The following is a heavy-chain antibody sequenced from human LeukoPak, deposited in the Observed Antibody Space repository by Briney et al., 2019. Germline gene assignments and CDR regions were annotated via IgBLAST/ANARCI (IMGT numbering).Heavy chain of an antibody. D-gene: IGHD1-26*01. CDR3: ARHPGGFTGIVNYYYMDV. CDR2: ISYDGSNK. J-gene: IGHJ6*03. CDR1: GFTFSSYA. V-gene: IGHV3-30*04. Sequence: PGGSLRLSCAASGFTFSSYAMHWVRQAPGKGLEWVAVISYDGSNKYYADSVTGRFTISSDNSKNTLFLQMNSLRAEDTALYYCARHPGGFTGIVNYYYMDVWGKGTTVTVSS.